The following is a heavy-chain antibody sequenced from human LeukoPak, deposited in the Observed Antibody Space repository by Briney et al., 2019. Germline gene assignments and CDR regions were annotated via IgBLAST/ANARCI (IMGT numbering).Heavy chain of an antibody. V-gene: IGHV4-34*01. CDR2: INHSGST. J-gene: IGHJ4*02. Sequence: SEPLSLTCAVYGGSFSGYYWSWIRQPPGKGLEWIGEINHSGSTNYNPSLKSRVNISVDTSKNQFSLKLSSVTAADTAVYYCARLRRAYYYDSSGSYPDYWGQGTLVTVSS. CDR3: ARLRRAYYYDSSGSYPDY. D-gene: IGHD3-22*01. CDR1: GGSFSGYY.